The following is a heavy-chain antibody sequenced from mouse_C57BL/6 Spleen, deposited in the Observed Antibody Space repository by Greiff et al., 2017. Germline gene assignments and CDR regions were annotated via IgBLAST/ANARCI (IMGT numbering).Heavy chain of an antibody. CDR1: GFTFSSYA. V-gene: IGHV5-4*01. CDR2: LSDGGSYT. D-gene: IGHD1-1*01. Sequence: EVQLVESGGGLVKPGGSLKLSCAASGFTFSSYALSWVRQTPEKRLAWVATLSDGGSYTYYPDNVKGRFTISSDNAKNNLYLQMSHLKTEDTAMYYGARDPHYYGSRGYFDVWGTGTTVTVSS. CDR3: ARDPHYYGSRGYFDV. J-gene: IGHJ1*03.